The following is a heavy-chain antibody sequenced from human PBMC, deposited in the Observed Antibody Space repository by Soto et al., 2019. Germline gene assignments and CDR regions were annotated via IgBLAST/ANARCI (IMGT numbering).Heavy chain of an antibody. CDR2: ISYDGSNK. D-gene: IGHD1-26*01. CDR1: GFTFSSYA. V-gene: IGHV3-30-3*01. CDR3: AGEWELLAY. Sequence: QVQLVESGGGVVQPGRSLRLSCAASGFTFSSYAMHWVRQAPGKGLEWVAVISYDGSNKYYADSVKGRFTISRDNSKNTLYLQMNSLRAEDTAVYYCAGEWELLAYWGQGTLVTVSS. J-gene: IGHJ4*02.